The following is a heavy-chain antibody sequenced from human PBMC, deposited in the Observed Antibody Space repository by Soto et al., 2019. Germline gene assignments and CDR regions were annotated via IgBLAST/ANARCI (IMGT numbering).Heavy chain of an antibody. Sequence: GRSLRLSCAASGSTFSSYGMHWVRQAPGKGLEWLAVISYDGSNKYYADSVKGRFTISRDNSKNTLYLQMNSLRAEDTAVYYCAKLAAAYLWFDPWGQGT. CDR3: AKLAAAYLWFDP. V-gene: IGHV3-30*18. J-gene: IGHJ5*02. CDR2: ISYDGSNK. D-gene: IGHD6-13*01. CDR1: GSTFSSYG.